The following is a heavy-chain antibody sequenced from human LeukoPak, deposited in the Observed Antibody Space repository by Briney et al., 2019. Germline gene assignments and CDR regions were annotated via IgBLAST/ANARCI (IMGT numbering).Heavy chain of an antibody. D-gene: IGHD5-12*01. CDR2: IYSSGSS. J-gene: IGHJ5*02. CDR1: GGSISSYY. CDR3: ARERAGSGYSGHDGGWFDP. V-gene: IGHV4-4*07. Sequence: NPSETLSLTCTVSGGSISSYYWSWIRQPAGKELEWIGRIYSSGSSSFNPSLKSRVTMSVDTSKNQFSLTLSSVTAADTAVYYCARERAGSGYSGHDGGWFDPWGQGTLATVSS.